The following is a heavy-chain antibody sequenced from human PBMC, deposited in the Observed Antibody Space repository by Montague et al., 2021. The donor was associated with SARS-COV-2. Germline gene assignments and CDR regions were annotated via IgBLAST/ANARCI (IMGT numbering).Heavy chain of an antibody. Sequence: SETLSLTCTVSGGPISSFYWSWFRQPPGKGLGRIGYISDSGSTNYNPSLTSRVTMSVDTSKNQFSLKVNSVTAADTAVYYCARHYSATLPAVYWGQGTLVTVS. V-gene: IGHV4-59*08. D-gene: IGHD2-15*01. CDR3: ARHYSATLPAVY. CDR1: GGPISSFY. J-gene: IGHJ4*02. CDR2: ISDSGST.